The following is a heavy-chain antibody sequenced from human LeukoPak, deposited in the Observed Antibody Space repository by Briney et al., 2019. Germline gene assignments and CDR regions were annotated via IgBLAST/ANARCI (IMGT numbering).Heavy chain of an antibody. Sequence: SETLSLTCTVSGGSISSGSYYWSWIRQPAGRGLEWIGRIYTSGSTNYNPSLKSRVTISLDTSENHFSLKLSSVTAADTAVYYCARVTTGGYYNYWGQGTLVTVSS. V-gene: IGHV4-61*02. CDR1: GGSISSGSYY. D-gene: IGHD3-22*01. CDR2: IYTSGST. J-gene: IGHJ4*02. CDR3: ARVTTGGYYNY.